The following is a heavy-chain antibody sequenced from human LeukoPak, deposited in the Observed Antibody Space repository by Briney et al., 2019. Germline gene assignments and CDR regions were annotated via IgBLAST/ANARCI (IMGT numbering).Heavy chain of an antibody. CDR2: IYYSGGT. V-gene: IGHV4-59*08. J-gene: IGHJ4*02. CDR3: ARTWGNNGFYSFYFDY. CDR1: GGSISSYY. Sequence: SETLSLTCTVSGGSISSYYWSWNRQPPGKGLEWIGYIYYSGGTNYNPSLKSRVTISVDTSKNQFSLRLTSVTAADTAMYYCARTWGNNGFYSFYFDYWGQGTLVTVSS. D-gene: IGHD3-16*01.